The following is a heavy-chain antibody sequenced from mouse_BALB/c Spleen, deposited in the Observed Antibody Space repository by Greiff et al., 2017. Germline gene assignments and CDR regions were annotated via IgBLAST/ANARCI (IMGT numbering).Heavy chain of an antibody. CDR1: GFSLTGYG. CDR2: IWAGGST. J-gene: IGHJ4*01. CDR3: ARDRGYYGNYDYAMDY. D-gene: IGHD2-1*01. Sequence: QVQLQQSGPGLVAPSQSLSITCTVSGFSLTGYGVNWVRQPPGKGLEWLGVIWAGGSTNYNSALMSRLSISKDNSKSQVFLKMNSLQTDDTAMYYCARDRGYYGNYDYAMDYWGQGTSVTVSS. V-gene: IGHV2-9*02.